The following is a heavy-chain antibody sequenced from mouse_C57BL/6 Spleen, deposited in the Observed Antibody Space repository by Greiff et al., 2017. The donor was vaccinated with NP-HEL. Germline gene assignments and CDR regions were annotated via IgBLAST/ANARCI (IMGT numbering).Heavy chain of an antibody. Sequence: QVQLQQPGAELVKPGASVKMSCKASGYTFTSYWITWVKQRPGQGLEWIGDIYPGSGSTNYNEKFKSKATLPVDTSSSTAYMQLSSLTSEDSAVYYCARRGGTIVLFAYWGQGTLVTVSA. D-gene: IGHD2-12*01. CDR1: GYTFTSYW. J-gene: IGHJ3*01. CDR2: IYPGSGST. V-gene: IGHV1-55*01. CDR3: ARRGGTIVLFAY.